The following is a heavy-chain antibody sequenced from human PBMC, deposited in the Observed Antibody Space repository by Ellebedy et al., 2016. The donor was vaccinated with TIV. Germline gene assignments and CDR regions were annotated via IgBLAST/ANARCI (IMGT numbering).Heavy chain of an antibody. CDR3: VRDRRGAGPSQFGVDF. V-gene: IGHV7-4-1*02. CDR1: GYTFNRYA. Sequence: AASVKVSCKASGYTFNRYAMQWVRQAPGQGLEWMGWINTDTGNPTYAQDFTGRFVFSLDTSVSTAYLEISSLKAEDTAMYFCVRDRRGAGPSQFGVDFWGQGTLVTVSS. J-gene: IGHJ4*02. CDR2: INTDTGNP. D-gene: IGHD3-10*01.